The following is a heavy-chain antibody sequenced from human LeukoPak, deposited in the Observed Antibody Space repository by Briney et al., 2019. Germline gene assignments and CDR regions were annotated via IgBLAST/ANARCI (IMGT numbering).Heavy chain of an antibody. D-gene: IGHD5-12*01. Sequence: GGSLRLSCAASGFTFSSYSMNWVRQAPGKGLEWVSSISTSNSYIFYADSVKGRFTISRDNAKNSLYLQMNSLRAEDTAVYYCARSRDGYNYDYWGQGTLVTVSS. CDR3: ARSRDGYNYDY. V-gene: IGHV3-21*01. J-gene: IGHJ4*02. CDR1: GFTFSSYS. CDR2: ISTSNSYI.